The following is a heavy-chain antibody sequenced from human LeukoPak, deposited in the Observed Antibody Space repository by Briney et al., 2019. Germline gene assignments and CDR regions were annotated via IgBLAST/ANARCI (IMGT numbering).Heavy chain of an antibody. J-gene: IGHJ6*03. V-gene: IGHV3-30*18. CDR2: ISYDGSNK. D-gene: IGHD6-19*01. CDR1: GFTFSSYG. CDR3: AKGPYSSGWFYYYYYYMDV. Sequence: GGSLRLSCAAPGFTFSSYGMHWVRQAPGKGLEWVAVISYDGSNKYYADSVKGRFTISRDNSKNTLYLQMNSLRAEDTAVYYCAKGPYSSGWFYYYYYYMDVWGKGTTVTVSS.